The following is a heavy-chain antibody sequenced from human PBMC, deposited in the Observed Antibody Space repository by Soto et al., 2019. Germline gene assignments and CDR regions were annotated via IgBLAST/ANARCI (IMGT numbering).Heavy chain of an antibody. CDR3: ARGLGYGSGSYPFDY. J-gene: IGHJ4*02. D-gene: IGHD3-10*01. V-gene: IGHV4-34*01. CDR1: GGSFSGYY. Sequence: SSETLSLTCAVYGGSFSGYYWSWIRQPPGKGLEWIGEINHSGSTNYNPSLKSRVTISVDTSKNQFPLKLSSVTAADTAVYYCARGLGYGSGSYPFDYWGQGTLVTVSS. CDR2: INHSGST.